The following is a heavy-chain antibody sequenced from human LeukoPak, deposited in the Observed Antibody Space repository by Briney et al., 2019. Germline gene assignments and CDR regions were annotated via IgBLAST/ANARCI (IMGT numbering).Heavy chain of an antibody. CDR3: ARGDYDDYWNFDY. J-gene: IGHJ4*02. D-gene: IGHD4-17*01. Sequence: SETLSLTCTVSGGSISSGGYSWSWIRQHPGKGLEWIGYIYYSGSTYYNPSLKSRVTISVDTSKNQFSLKLSSVTAADTAVYYCARGDYDDYWNFDYWGQGTLVTVSS. CDR1: GGSISSGGYS. V-gene: IGHV4-31*03. CDR2: IYYSGST.